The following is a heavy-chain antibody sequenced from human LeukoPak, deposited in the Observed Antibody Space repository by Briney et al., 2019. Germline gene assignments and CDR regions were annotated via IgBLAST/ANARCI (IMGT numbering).Heavy chain of an antibody. CDR3: ARDKASVAGGANDY. J-gene: IGHJ4*02. D-gene: IGHD6-19*01. V-gene: IGHV3-21*01. CDR1: GFTFSSYS. Sequence: GGSLRLSCAASGFTFSSYSMSWVRQAPGKGLEWVSSISSSGSYKYYADSVKGRFTISRDNAKNSLYLQMNSLRAEDTAVYYCARDKASVAGGANDYWGRGTLATVSS. CDR2: ISSSGSYK.